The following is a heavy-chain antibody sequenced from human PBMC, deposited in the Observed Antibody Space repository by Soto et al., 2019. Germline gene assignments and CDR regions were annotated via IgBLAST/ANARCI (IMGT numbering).Heavy chain of an antibody. Sequence: GGSLRLSCAASGFTFSSYAMSWVRQAPGKGLEWVSAISGSGGSTYYADSVKGRFTISRDNSKNTLYLQMNSLRAEDTAVYYCAKSRPWGYYVSSGYYYYFDYWGQGTLVTVSS. V-gene: IGHV3-23*01. D-gene: IGHD3-22*01. J-gene: IGHJ4*02. CDR1: GFTFSSYA. CDR2: ISGSGGST. CDR3: AKSRPWGYYVSSGYYYYFDY.